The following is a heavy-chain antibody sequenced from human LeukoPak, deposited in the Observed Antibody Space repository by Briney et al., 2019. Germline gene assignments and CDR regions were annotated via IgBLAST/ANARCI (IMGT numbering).Heavy chain of an antibody. D-gene: IGHD5-18*01. Sequence: GSLRLSCAASGFTFSSYEMNWVRQAPGKGLEWVANIKQDGSEKYYVDSVKGRFTISRDNAKNSLYLQMNSLRAEDTAVYSCARDKTRGLGYSYSKSGNYFDYWGQGTLVTVSS. V-gene: IGHV3-7*01. J-gene: IGHJ4*02. CDR3: ARDKTRGLGYSYSKSGNYFDY. CDR2: IKQDGSEK. CDR1: GFTFSSYE.